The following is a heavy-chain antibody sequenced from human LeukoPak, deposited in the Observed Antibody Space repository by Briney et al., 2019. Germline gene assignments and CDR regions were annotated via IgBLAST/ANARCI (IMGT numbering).Heavy chain of an antibody. V-gene: IGHV3-15*01. Sequence: GGSLRLSCAASGFTFTNAWMSWVRQAPGEGLEWVGRIKSKTDGGPTDYAAPVKGRFTISRDDSKSTVFLQMNSLKTEDTAVYYCTGRELQYDTHLVYWGQGTRVTVSS. CDR2: IKSKTDGGPT. CDR3: TGRELQYDTHLVY. J-gene: IGHJ4*02. CDR1: GFTFTNAW. D-gene: IGHD4-11*01.